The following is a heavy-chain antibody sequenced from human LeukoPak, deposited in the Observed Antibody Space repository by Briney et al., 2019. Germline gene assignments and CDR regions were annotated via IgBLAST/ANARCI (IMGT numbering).Heavy chain of an antibody. CDR2: TYTSGTT. J-gene: IGHJ4*02. Sequence: GGSLRLSCVVSGFIASSDYMTWVRQAPGKGLEWVSTTYTSGTTYYADSVQGRFTISRDNSKNTLFLQMDSLRADDTAVYYCVRGPTKDPYAFWDWGQGALVTV. D-gene: IGHD3/OR15-3a*01. CDR3: VRGPTKDPYAFWD. CDR1: GFIASSDY. V-gene: IGHV3-53*01.